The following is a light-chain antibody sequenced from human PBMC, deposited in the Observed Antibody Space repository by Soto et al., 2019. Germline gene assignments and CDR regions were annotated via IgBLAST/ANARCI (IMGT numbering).Light chain of an antibody. Sequence: QSVLTQTPSASGTPGQRVNISCPGSSSNIGSNNVNWYQQLPGTAPKLLIYSNNQRPSGVPDRFSGSKSGTSASLAISGLQSEDEADYYCEAWDDSLNGVVFGGGTKLTVL. CDR2: SNN. J-gene: IGLJ2*01. CDR3: EAWDDSLNGVV. CDR1: SSNIGSNN. V-gene: IGLV1-44*01.